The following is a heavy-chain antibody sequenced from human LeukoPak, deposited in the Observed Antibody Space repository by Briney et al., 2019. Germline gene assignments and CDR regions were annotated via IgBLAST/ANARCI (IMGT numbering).Heavy chain of an antibody. V-gene: IGHV3-21*01. J-gene: IGHJ4*02. CDR3: ARDTTPLVAAAVAGGLNY. D-gene: IGHD6-13*01. Sequence: GGSLRLCCAASGFTFSSYSMNWVRQAPGKGLEWVSSISSSSSYIYYADSVKGRFTISRDNAKNSLYLQMNSLRAEDTAVYYCARDTTPLVAAAVAGGLNYWGQGTLVTVSS. CDR1: GFTFSSYS. CDR2: ISSSSSYI.